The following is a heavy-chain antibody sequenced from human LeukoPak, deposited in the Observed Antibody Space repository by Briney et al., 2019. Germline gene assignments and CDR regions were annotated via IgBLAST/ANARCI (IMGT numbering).Heavy chain of an antibody. D-gene: IGHD6-19*01. V-gene: IGHV4-4*02. CDR3: ARREQWLALFRDY. CDR2: IYHSGST. CDR1: GGSISSSNW. J-gene: IGHJ4*02. Sequence: SETLSLTCAVSGGSISSSNWWSWVRQPPGKGLEWIGEIYHSGSTNYNPSLKSRVTISVDKSKNQFSLELSSVTAADTAVYYCARREQWLALFRDYWGQGTLVTVSS.